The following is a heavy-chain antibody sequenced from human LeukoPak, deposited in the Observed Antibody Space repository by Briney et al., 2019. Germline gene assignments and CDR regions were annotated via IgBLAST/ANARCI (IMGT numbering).Heavy chain of an antibody. CDR1: GDSVSSNSVA. V-gene: IGHV6-1*01. D-gene: IGHD4-11*01. J-gene: IGHJ6*02. CDR3: ARGDDYSPYGMDV. Sequence: SQTLSLTCAISGDSVSSNSVAWNWIRQSPWRGLEWLGRTCYRTKWYIDYAESVKSRIIINPDTSKNQVSLQLSSVTPEDTAVYYCARGDDYSPYGMDVWGQGTTVTVSS. CDR2: TCYRTKWYI.